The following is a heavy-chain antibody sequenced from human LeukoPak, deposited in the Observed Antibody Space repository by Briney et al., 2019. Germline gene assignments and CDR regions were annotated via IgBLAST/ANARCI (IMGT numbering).Heavy chain of an antibody. CDR1: GGSFSGYY. CDR2: INHSGST. J-gene: IGHJ6*02. CDR3: ARGIGSGWYLYYYGMDV. D-gene: IGHD6-19*01. V-gene: IGHV4-34*01. Sequence: PSETLSLTCAVYGGSFSGYYWSWIRQPPGKGLEWIGEINHSGSTNYNPSLKSRVTISVDTSKNQFSLKLSSVTAADTAVYYCARGIGSGWYLYYYGMDVWGQGTTVTVSS.